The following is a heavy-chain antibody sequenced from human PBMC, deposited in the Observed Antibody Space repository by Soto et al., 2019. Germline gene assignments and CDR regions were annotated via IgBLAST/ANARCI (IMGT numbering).Heavy chain of an antibody. J-gene: IGHJ5*02. CDR1: GGSISSYY. CDR2: IYYSGST. Sequence: PSETLSLTCTVSGGSISSYYCSWIRQPPGKGLEWIGYIYYSGSTNYNPSHKSRVTISVDTSKNQFSLKLSSVTAADTAVYYCARQLQSWFNPWGQGTLVTVSS. V-gene: IGHV4-59*08. CDR3: ARQLQSWFNP. D-gene: IGHD4-4*01.